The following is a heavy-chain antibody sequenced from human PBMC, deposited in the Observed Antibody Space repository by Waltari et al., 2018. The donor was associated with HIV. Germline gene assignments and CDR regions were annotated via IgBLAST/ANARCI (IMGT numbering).Heavy chain of an antibody. CDR3: ARHGKDCSGGSCYSVFQYYYYGMDV. D-gene: IGHD2-15*01. V-gene: IGHV4-39*01. CDR1: GGSISSSRYY. CDR2: IYYSGST. J-gene: IGHJ6*02. Sequence: QLQLQESGPGLVKPSETLSLTCTVSGGSISSSRYYWGWIRQPPGTGPEGCGGIYYSGSTYYNPSLKSRVTISVDTSKNQFSLKLSSVTAADTAVYYCARHGKDCSGGSCYSVFQYYYYGMDVWGQGTTVTVSS.